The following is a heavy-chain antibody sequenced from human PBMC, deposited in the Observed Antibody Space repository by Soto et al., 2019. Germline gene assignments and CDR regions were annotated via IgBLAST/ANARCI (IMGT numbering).Heavy chain of an antibody. CDR2: IFCTGST. CDR3: VRRGADNYIGFDY. CDR1: GGSVSSGDYY. D-gene: IGHD4-4*01. V-gene: IGHV4-31*03. Sequence: SETLSLTCTVSGGSVSSGDYYWSWIRQHPGKGLEWIGYIFCTGSTYYNPSLKSRVTISVDTSKNQFSLKLSSVTAADTAVHYCVRRGADNYIGFDYWGQGRLVTVSS. J-gene: IGHJ4*02.